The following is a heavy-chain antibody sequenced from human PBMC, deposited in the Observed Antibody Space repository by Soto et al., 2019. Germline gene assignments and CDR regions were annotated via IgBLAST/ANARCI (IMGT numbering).Heavy chain of an antibody. J-gene: IGHJ4*02. Sequence: EVQLVESGGGLLKPGESLTLSCAASGISFTYAWMSWVRQAPGKGLEWVGRSKGKAAGGTRDYAAPVKGRFTISRDDSINTLFLQMNSLKIEDTAVYYWTAGVGRTDHDYWLQGTLVTVSS. D-gene: IGHD1-1*01. CDR1: GISFTYAW. V-gene: IGHV3-15*01. CDR2: SKGKAAGGTR. CDR3: TAGVGRTDHDY.